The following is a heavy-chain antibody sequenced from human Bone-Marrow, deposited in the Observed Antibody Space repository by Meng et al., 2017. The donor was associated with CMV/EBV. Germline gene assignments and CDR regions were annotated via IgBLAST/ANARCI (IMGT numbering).Heavy chain of an antibody. V-gene: IGHV3-48*03. CDR2: IVGSSSII. CDR1: GFTFSRYE. CDR3: ARDGGNTNWYFDL. D-gene: IGHD4-23*01. Sequence: GESLKISCAASGFTFSRYEMNWVRQAPGKGLEWVSYIVGSSSIIYYADSVKGRFTISRDNAKNVLYLQMNGLRAEDTAVYYCARDGGNTNWYFDLWGRGTLATVSS. J-gene: IGHJ2*01.